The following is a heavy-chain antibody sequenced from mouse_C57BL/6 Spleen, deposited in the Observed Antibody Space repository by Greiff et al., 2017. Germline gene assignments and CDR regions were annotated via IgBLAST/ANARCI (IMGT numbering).Heavy chain of an antibody. J-gene: IGHJ3*01. CDR3: ARNGDDGSWFAY. CDR1: GYAFSSSW. V-gene: IGHV1-82*01. D-gene: IGHD2-3*01. CDR2: IYPGDGDT. Sequence: VKLVESGPELVKPGASVKISCKASGYAFSSSWMNWVKQRPGKGLEWIGRIYPGDGDTNYNGKFKGKATLTADKSSSTAYMQLSSLTSEDSAVYFCARNGDDGSWFAYWGQGTLVTVSA.